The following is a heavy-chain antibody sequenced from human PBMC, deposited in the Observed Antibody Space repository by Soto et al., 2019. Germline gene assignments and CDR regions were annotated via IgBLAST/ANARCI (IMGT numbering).Heavy chain of an antibody. CDR3: ARGALRYFDWLPSTFDY. V-gene: IGHV4-34*01. Sequence: PSGSLSLTCAVYGGTFSGYYWSWIRQTPGKGLEWIGEINHSGSTNYNPSLKSRVTISVDTSKNQFSLKLSSVTAADTAVYYCARGALRYFDWLPSTFDYWGQGTLVTVSS. CDR1: GGTFSGYY. D-gene: IGHD3-9*01. J-gene: IGHJ4*02. CDR2: INHSGST.